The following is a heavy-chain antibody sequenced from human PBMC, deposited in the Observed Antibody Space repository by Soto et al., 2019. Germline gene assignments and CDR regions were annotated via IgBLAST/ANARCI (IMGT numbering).Heavy chain of an antibody. CDR2: ISYDGSNK. V-gene: IGHV3-30*18. D-gene: IGHD4-4*01. Sequence: QVQLVESGGGVVQPGRSLRLSCAASGFTFSSYGMHWVRQAPGKGLEWVAVISYDGSNKYYADSVKGRFTISRDNSKNTLDLQMNSLRAEDTAVYYCAKDSTTDGMDVWGQGTTVTVSS. J-gene: IGHJ6*02. CDR3: AKDSTTDGMDV. CDR1: GFTFSSYG.